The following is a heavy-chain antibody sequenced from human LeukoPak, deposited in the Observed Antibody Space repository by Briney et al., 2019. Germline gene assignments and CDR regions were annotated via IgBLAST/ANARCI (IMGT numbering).Heavy chain of an antibody. CDR3: AIGLVGSGSYIPYGMDV. Sequence: GASVKVSCKVSGYTLTELSMHWVRQAPGKGLEWMGGFDPEDGETIYAQKFQGRVTMTEDTSTDTAYMKLSSLRSEDTAVYYCAIGLVGSGSYIPYGMDVWGQGTTVTVSS. CDR2: FDPEDGET. J-gene: IGHJ6*02. CDR1: GYTLTELS. D-gene: IGHD3-10*01. V-gene: IGHV1-24*01.